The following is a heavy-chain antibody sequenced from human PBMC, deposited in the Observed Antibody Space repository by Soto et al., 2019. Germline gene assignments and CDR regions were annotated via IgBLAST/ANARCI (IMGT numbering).Heavy chain of an antibody. CDR3: ARAEWGSSYTQYYYALDV. V-gene: IGHV3-53*03. Sequence: GGSLRLSCAASGFTVSNNYISWVRQPPGKGLEWVSLIYSGGSTYYADSVKGRFTLSRDNSKNTVYLQMNSLIAEDTAVYYCARAEWGSSYTQYYYALDVWGQGTTVTVSS. J-gene: IGHJ6*02. D-gene: IGHD6-13*01. CDR2: IYSGGST. CDR1: GFTVSNNY.